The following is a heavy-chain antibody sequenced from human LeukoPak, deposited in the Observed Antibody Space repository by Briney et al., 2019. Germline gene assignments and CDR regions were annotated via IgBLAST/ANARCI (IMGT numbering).Heavy chain of an antibody. Sequence: GGSLRLSCAASGFTFSTYAMSWVRQAPAKGLEWVSVITATSGETYYADSVKGRFTISRDRSKNTLYLQMNSLRAEDTAVYYCAKNNGDYCYYYGMDVWGQGTTVTVSS. CDR1: GFTFSTYA. CDR2: ITATSGET. J-gene: IGHJ6*02. CDR3: AKNNGDYCYYYGMDV. V-gene: IGHV3-23*01. D-gene: IGHD4-17*01.